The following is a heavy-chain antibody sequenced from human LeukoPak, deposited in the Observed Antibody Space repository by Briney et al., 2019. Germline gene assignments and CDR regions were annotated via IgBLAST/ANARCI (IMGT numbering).Heavy chain of an antibody. CDR2: LSGSGDST. CDR3: AKDPFSYHYQNWFDP. Sequence: GGSLRLSCAVSGFTFSDYGMSWVRQAPGKGLEGVSALSGSGDSTYYAGSVKGRFTISRDNSKNTLYLQMNSLRAEDTAVYYCAKDPFSYHYQNWFDPWGQGTLVTVSS. V-gene: IGHV3-23*01. J-gene: IGHJ5*02. CDR1: GFTFSDYG. D-gene: IGHD3-16*02.